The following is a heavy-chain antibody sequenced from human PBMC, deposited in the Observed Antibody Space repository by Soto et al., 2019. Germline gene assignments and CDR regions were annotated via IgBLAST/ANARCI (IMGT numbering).Heavy chain of an antibody. Sequence: PSETLSLTCAVYGGSFSGYYWSWIRQPPGKGLEWIGEINHSGSTNYNPSLKSRVTISVDTSKNQFSLKLSSVTAADTAVYYCARGSKQLSSRIGYGMDVWGQGTTVTSP. CDR3: ARGSKQLSSRIGYGMDV. V-gene: IGHV4-34*01. CDR1: GGSFSGYY. J-gene: IGHJ6*02. D-gene: IGHD6-13*01. CDR2: INHSGST.